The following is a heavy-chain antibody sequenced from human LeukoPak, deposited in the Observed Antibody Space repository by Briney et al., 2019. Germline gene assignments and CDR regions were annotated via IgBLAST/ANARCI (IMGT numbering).Heavy chain of an antibody. V-gene: IGHV1-2*06. CDR1: GYTFTSYY. CDR3: AREVRNYDSSGYSYWIFDY. J-gene: IGHJ4*02. CDR2: INPNSGDT. Sequence: ASVKVSCKASGYTFTSYYMHWVRQAPGQGLEWMGRINPNSGDTNYAQKFQGRVTITRDTSASTAYMELSSLRSEDTAVYYCAREVRNYDSSGYSYWIFDYWGQGTLVTVSS. D-gene: IGHD3-22*01.